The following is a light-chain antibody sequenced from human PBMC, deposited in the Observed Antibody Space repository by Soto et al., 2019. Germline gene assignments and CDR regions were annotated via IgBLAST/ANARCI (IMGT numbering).Light chain of an antibody. V-gene: IGLV2-23*03. Sequence: QSVLTQPASVSGSPGQSITISCTGTSSDAGSYNLVSWYQQHPGKAPKLMIYEGSKRPSGVSNRFSGSKSGNTASLTISGLQAEDAADYYCCSYAGSSTFSYVFGTGTKLTVL. CDR2: EGS. CDR3: CSYAGSSTFSYV. J-gene: IGLJ1*01. CDR1: SSDAGSYNL.